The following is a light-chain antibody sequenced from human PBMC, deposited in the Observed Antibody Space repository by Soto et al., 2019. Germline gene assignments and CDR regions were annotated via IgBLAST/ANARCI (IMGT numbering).Light chain of an antibody. CDR3: EAWDSNLSGGV. Sequence: QSVLTQPPSVSAAPGQKVTVSCSGNRSNIGNNYVSWYQHLPGTAPKLLIYDNDKRPSGIPDRFSASKSGTSATLDITGLQTGDEADYYCEAWDSNLSGGVFGGGTQLTVL. J-gene: IGLJ7*01. CDR1: RSNIGNNY. CDR2: DND. V-gene: IGLV1-51*01.